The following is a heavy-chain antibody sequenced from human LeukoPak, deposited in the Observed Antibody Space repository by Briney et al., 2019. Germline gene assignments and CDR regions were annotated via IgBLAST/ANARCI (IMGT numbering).Heavy chain of an antibody. J-gene: IGHJ3*02. CDR1: GGSISSGGYY. CDR2: IYYSGTT. V-gene: IGHV4-39*01. Sequence: SETLSLTCTVSGGSISSGGYYWGWIRQPPGKGLEWIGSIYYSGTTYYSPSLKSRVTISVDTSKNQFSLRLSSVTAADTAIYYCARHRASGIVGATRHAFDIWGQEAMVTVSS. CDR3: ARHRASGIVGATRHAFDI. D-gene: IGHD1-26*01.